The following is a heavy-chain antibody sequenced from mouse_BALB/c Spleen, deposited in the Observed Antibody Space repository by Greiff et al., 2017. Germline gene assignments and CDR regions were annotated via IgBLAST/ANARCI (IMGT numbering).Heavy chain of an antibody. CDR3: ARDGNYPHYYAMDY. V-gene: IGHV3-2*02. CDR2: ISYSGST. D-gene: IGHD2-1*01. CDR1: GYSITSDYA. J-gene: IGHJ4*01. Sequence: EVQLVESGPGLVKPSQSLSLTCTVTGYSITSDYAWNWIRQFPGNKLEWMGYISYSGSTSYNPSLKSRISITRDTSKNQFFLQLNSVTTEDTATYYCARDGNYPHYYAMDYWGQGTSVTVSS.